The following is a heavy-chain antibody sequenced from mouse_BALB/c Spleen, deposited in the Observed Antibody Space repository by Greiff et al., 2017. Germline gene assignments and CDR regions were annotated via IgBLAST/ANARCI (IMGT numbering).Heavy chain of an antibody. D-gene: IGHD2-1*01. CDR1: GFTFSSYT. CDR2: ISSGGSYT. J-gene: IGHJ2*01. V-gene: IGHV5-6-4*01. Sequence: EVHLVESGGGLVKPGGSLKLSCAASGFTFSSYTMSWVRQTPEKRLEWVATISSGGSYTYYPDSVKGRFTISRDNAKNTLYLKMSSLKSEDTAMYYCTRDPYGNYPNYWGQGTTLTVSS. CDR3: TRDPYGNYPNY.